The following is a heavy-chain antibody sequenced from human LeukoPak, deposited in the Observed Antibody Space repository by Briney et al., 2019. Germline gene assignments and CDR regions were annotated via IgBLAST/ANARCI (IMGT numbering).Heavy chain of an antibody. CDR2: IIGDGSST. V-gene: IGHV3-74*01. CDR3: VTGSLESGHNFDY. D-gene: IGHD3-3*01. CDR1: GFTFSSHW. Sequence: AGGSLRLSCAASGFTFSSHWMHWVRQAPGKGLVWVSRIIGDGSSTSYADSVKGRFTISRDNAKNTLYLQMNSLRAEDTAVYLCVTGSLESGHNFDYWGQGALVTVSS. J-gene: IGHJ4*02.